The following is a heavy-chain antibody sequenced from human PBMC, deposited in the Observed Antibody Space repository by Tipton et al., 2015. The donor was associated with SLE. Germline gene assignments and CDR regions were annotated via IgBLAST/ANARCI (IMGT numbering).Heavy chain of an antibody. Sequence: TLSLTCTVSGGSISSPSYYWDWIRQSPGKGLEWIGHVLYSGTTNYNPSLKSRVTISVDTSKSQFSLRLNSVTAADTAVYYCARQVVYDTSGYYYFDSWGQGTLVTVSS. CDR3: ARQVVYDTSGYYYFDS. V-gene: IGHV4-39*01. J-gene: IGHJ4*02. CDR2: VLYSGTT. CDR1: GGSISSPSYY. D-gene: IGHD3-22*01.